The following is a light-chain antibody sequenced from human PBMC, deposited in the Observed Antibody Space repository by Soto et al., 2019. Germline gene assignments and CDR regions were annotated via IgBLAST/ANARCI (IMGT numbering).Light chain of an antibody. CDR3: CSYAATYVYV. Sequence: QSSLAPPRSVSGSPGQSVTVSGTGTSSDFGGYDFVSWYQQHPGKAPKLMIYDVTKRPSGVPDRFSGSKSGNTASLTISGLQAEDEAVYFCCSYAATYVYVFGTGTKVTVL. J-gene: IGLJ1*01. CDR2: DVT. V-gene: IGLV2-11*01. CDR1: SSDFGGYDF.